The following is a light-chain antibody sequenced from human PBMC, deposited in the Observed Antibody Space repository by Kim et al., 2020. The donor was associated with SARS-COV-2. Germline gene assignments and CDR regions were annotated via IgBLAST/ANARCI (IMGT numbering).Light chain of an antibody. J-gene: IGKJ1*01. CDR1: QSVGSN. Sequence: SPGESATLSCRASQSVGSNVALYQQKPGQAPRLLIYGTSTRATGIPARFSGSGSGTEFTLTISSLQSEYLAVYHCQQYDDWPPWTFGQGTKVDIK. CDR3: QQYDDWPPWT. CDR2: GTS. V-gene: IGKV3-15*01.